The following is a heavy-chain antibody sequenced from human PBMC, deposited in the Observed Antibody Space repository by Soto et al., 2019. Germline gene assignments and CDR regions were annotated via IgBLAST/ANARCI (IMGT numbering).Heavy chain of an antibody. CDR1: GFSFSSFA. CDR2: IGGSGIIT. V-gene: IGHV3-23*01. Sequence: EVQLLESGGGLVQPGGSLRLSCRASGFSFSSFAMTWVRQAPGKGLEWVSSIGGSGIITYCTDSVKGRFTISRDNSGNTLFLHMNSLRADDTAVYYCAKDPNGDYVGAFDSWGQGTLVTVSS. J-gene: IGHJ4*02. D-gene: IGHD4-17*01. CDR3: AKDPNGDYVGAFDS.